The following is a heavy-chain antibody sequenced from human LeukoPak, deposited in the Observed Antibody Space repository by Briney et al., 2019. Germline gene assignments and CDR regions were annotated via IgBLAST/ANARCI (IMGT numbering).Heavy chain of an antibody. V-gene: IGHV5-51*01. CDR2: IYPGDSDT. CDR1: GYSFTSYW. D-gene: IGHD6-6*01. CDR3: ARGARIAARPYYFDY. Sequence: GESLKISCKGSGYSFTSYWIGWVRQMPGKGLEWMGIIYPGDSDTGYSPSFQGQLTISADKSISTAYLQWSSLKASDTAMYYCARGARIAARPYYFDYWGQGTLVTVSS. J-gene: IGHJ4*02.